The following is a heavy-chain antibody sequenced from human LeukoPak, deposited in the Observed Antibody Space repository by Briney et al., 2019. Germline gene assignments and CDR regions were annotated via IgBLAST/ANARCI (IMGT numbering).Heavy chain of an antibody. Sequence: SETLSLTCTVSGGSISSSSYYWGWIRQPPGKGLEWIGSIYYSGSTYYNPSLKSRVTISVDTSKNQFSLKLSSVTAADTAVYYCARESRLYCSSTSCRDYFDYWGQGTLVTVSS. CDR2: IYYSGST. CDR3: ARESRLYCSSTSCRDYFDY. CDR1: GGSISSSSYY. J-gene: IGHJ4*02. V-gene: IGHV4-39*07. D-gene: IGHD2-2*01.